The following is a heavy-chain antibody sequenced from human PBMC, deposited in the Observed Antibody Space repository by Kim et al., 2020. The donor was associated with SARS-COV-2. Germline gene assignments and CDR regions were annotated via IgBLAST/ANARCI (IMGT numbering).Heavy chain of an antibody. Sequence: ASVKVSCKASGYTFTSYAMNWVRQAPGQGLEWMGWINTNTGNPTYAQGFTGRFVFSLDTSVSTAYLQISSLKAEDTAVYYCARDYIWRFGGSYYYYYMDVWGKGTTVTVSS. CDR1: GYTFTSYA. V-gene: IGHV7-4-1*02. D-gene: IGHD3-10*01. J-gene: IGHJ6*03. CDR2: INTNTGNP. CDR3: ARDYIWRFGGSYYYYYMDV.